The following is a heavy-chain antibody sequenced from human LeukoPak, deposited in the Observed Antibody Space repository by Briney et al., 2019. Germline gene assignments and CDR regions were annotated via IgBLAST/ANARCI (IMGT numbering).Heavy chain of an antibody. Sequence: SETLSLTCTVSGGSISSYYWSWIRQPPGKGLEWIGYIYYSGSTNYNPSLKSRITISVDTSKNQFSLKLSSVTAADTAVYCGATRSAAAGDDYYFDYWGQGTLVTVSS. V-gene: IGHV4-59*01. J-gene: IGHJ4*02. D-gene: IGHD6-13*01. CDR1: GGSISSYY. CDR2: IYYSGST. CDR3: ATRSAAAGDDYYFDY.